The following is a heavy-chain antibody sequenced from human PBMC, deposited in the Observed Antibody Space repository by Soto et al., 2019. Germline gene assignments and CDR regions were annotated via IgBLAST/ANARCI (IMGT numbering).Heavy chain of an antibody. D-gene: IGHD3-9*01. CDR2: IVVGSGNT. CDR1: GFTFSSSA. V-gene: IGHV1-58*01. Sequence: VKVSCKASGFTFSSSAVQWVRQARGQRLEWIGKIVVGSGNTNYAQKFQERVTITRDMSTSTAYMELSSLRSEDTAFYYCAAFDPGPMGFDPWGQGTLVTVSS. CDR3: AAFDPGPMGFDP. J-gene: IGHJ5*02.